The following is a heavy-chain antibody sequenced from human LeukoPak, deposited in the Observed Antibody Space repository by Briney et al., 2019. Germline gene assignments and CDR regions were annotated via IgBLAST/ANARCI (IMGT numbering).Heavy chain of an antibody. D-gene: IGHD2-2*01. Sequence: ASVKVSCKASGGTFSSYAISWVRQAPGQGLGWMGGIIPIFGTANYAQKFQGRVTITADESTSTAYMELSSLRSEDTAVYYCARVGATNCSSTSCRYYYYYYMDVWGKGTTVTVSS. CDR2: IIPIFGTA. CDR1: GGTFSSYA. CDR3: ARVGATNCSSTSCRYYYYYYMDV. J-gene: IGHJ6*03. V-gene: IGHV1-69*13.